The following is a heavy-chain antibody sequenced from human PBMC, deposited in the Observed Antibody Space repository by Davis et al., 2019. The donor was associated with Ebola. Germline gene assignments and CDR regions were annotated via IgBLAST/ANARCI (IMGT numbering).Heavy chain of an antibody. CDR2: IYHSGST. J-gene: IGHJ4*02. D-gene: IGHD1-26*01. V-gene: IGHV4-30-2*01. CDR3: ARDLFSAIVGATTIDY. Sequence: MPSETLSLTCAVSGGSISSGGYSWSWIRQPPGKGLEWIGYIYHSGSTYYNPSLKSRVTISVDKSKNQFSLKLSSVTAADTAVYYCARDLFSAIVGATTIDYWGQGTLVTVSS. CDR1: GGSISSGGYS.